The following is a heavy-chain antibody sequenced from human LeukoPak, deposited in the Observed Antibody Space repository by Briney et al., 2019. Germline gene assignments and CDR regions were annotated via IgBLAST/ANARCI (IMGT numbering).Heavy chain of an antibody. J-gene: IGHJ6*03. D-gene: IGHD3-16*01. CDR1: GGSISSYY. V-gene: IGHV4-59*01. Sequence: KTSETLSLTCTVSGGSISSYYWSWIRQPPGKGLEWIGYIYYSGSTNYNPSLKSRVTISVDTSKNQFSLKLSSVTAADTAVYYCARRGTYYYYYMDVWGKGTTVTVSS. CDR3: ARRGTYYYYYMDV. CDR2: IYYSGST.